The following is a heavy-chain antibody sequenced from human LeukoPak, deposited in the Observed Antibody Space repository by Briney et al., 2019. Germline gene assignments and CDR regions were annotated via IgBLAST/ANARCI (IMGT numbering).Heavy chain of an antibody. J-gene: IGHJ6*02. D-gene: IGHD6-6*01. V-gene: IGHV3-23*01. Sequence: PGGSLRLYCAASGFTFDDYGMSWVRQAPGKGLEWVSAISGSGGSTYYADSVKGRFTISRDNSKNTLYLQMNSLRAEDTAVYYCAKDQGAARPCMDVWGQGTTVTVSS. CDR2: ISGSGGST. CDR1: GFTFDDYG. CDR3: AKDQGAARPCMDV.